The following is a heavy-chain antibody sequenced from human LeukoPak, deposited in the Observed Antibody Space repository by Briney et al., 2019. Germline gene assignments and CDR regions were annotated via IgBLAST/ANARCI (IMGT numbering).Heavy chain of an antibody. J-gene: IGHJ4*02. Sequence: GGSLRLSCAASGFTFSNYWMHWVRQAPGKGLEWVAFIRYDGSNKYYADSVKGRFTISRDNSKNTLYLQMNSLRAEDTAVYYCAKIDYGDYGCLDYWGQGTLVTVSS. CDR1: GFTFSNYW. D-gene: IGHD4-17*01. CDR2: IRYDGSNK. CDR3: AKIDYGDYGCLDY. V-gene: IGHV3-30*02.